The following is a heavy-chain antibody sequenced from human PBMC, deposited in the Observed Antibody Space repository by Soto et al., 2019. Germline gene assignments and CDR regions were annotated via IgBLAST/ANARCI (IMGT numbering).Heavy chain of an antibody. D-gene: IGHD6-19*01. J-gene: IGHJ4*02. CDR1: GFTFSNYA. CDR2: TNSDGSDT. V-gene: IGHV3-74*01. CDR3: ARDRGWSLFDY. Sequence: GGSLRLSCAASGFTFSNYALHWVSRTNSDGSDTSYADSVKGRFTISRDNAKNTLYLQMNSLRAEDTAVYYCARDRGWSLFDYWGQGTLVTVSS.